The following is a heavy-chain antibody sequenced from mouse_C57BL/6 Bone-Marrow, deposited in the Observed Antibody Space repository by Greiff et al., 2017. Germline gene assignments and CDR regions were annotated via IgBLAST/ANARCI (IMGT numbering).Heavy chain of an antibody. CDR1: GFNIKDDY. V-gene: IGHV14-4*01. D-gene: IGHD2-3*01. Sequence: LVESGAELVRPGASVKLSCTASGFNIKDDYMHWVKQRPEQGLEWIGWIDPENGDTEYASKLQGKATITADTSSNTAYLQLSRLTSEDTAVYFCTTEWLLPWFAYWGQGTLVTVSA. CDR3: TTEWLLPWFAY. J-gene: IGHJ3*01. CDR2: IDPENGDT.